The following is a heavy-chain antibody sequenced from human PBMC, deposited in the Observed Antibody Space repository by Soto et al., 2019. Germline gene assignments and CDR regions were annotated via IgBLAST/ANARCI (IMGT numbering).Heavy chain of an antibody. V-gene: IGHV4-31*03. Sequence: PSETLSLTCTVSGGSISSGGYYWSWIRQHPGKGLEWIGYIYYSGSTYYNPSLKSRVTISVDTSKNQFSLKLSSVTAADTAVYYCAAYRSSGYYYGDYYYGMDVWGQGTTVTVSS. CDR3: AAYRSSGYYYGDYYYGMDV. J-gene: IGHJ6*02. D-gene: IGHD3-22*01. CDR1: GGSISSGGYY. CDR2: IYYSGST.